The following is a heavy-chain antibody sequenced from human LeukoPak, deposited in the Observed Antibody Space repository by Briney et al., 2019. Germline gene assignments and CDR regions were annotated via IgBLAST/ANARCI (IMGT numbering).Heavy chain of an antibody. CDR2: SRNKPNSYIT. J-gene: IGHJ4*02. Sequence: GGSLRLSCAASGFTFSDHYMDWVRQAPGKGLEWVGRSRNKPNSYITEYAASVKGRFTISRDDSKNSLYLQMNSLKTEDTAVYYCARTLYSSTWYSGLGYWGQGTLVTVSS. V-gene: IGHV3-72*01. CDR3: ARTLYSSTWYSGLGY. CDR1: GFTFSDHY. D-gene: IGHD6-13*01.